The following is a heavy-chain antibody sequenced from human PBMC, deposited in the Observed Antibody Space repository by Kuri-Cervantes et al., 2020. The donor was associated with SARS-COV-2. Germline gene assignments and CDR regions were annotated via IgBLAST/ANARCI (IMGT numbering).Heavy chain of an antibody. Sequence: SETLSLTCTVSGGSISSYYWSWIRQPPGKGLEWIGYIYYSGSTNYNPSLKSRVTISVDTSKNQFSLKLNSVTAADTAVYYCAGEQWLGPFDYWGQGTLVTVSS. CDR1: GGSISSYY. J-gene: IGHJ4*02. CDR2: IYYSGST. D-gene: IGHD6-19*01. CDR3: AGEQWLGPFDY. V-gene: IGHV4-59*01.